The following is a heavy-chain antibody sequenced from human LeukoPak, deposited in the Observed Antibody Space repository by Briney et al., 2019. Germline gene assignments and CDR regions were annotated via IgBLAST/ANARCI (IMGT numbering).Heavy chain of an antibody. V-gene: IGHV4-39*01. CDR2: IYYSGST. D-gene: IGHD5-18*01. CDR1: GDSITNYY. Sequence: SETLSLTCTVSGDSITNYYWNWIRQPPGKGLEWIGSIYYSGSTYYNPSLKSRVTISVDTSKNQFSLKLSSVTAADTAVYYCARQAKYSYAYFDYWGQGTLVTVSS. J-gene: IGHJ4*02. CDR3: ARQAKYSYAYFDY.